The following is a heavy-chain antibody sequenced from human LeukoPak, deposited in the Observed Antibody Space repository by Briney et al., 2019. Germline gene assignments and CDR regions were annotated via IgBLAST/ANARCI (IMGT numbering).Heavy chain of an antibody. CDR3: ARDPYYGSGSYTMDV. CDR1: GFTFDDYG. CDR2: INWNGGST. D-gene: IGHD3-10*01. V-gene: IGHV3-20*01. Sequence: GGSLRLSCAASGFTFDDYGMSWVRQAPGKGLEWVSGINWNGGSTGYAGSVKGRFTISRDNAKNSLYLQMNSLRAEDTALYHCARDPYYGSGSYTMDVWGKGTTVTVSS. J-gene: IGHJ6*03.